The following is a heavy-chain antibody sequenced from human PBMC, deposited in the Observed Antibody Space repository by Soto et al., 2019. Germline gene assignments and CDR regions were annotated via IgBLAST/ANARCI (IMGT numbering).Heavy chain of an antibody. CDR3: AKDHLTYDYYGMDV. J-gene: IGHJ6*02. V-gene: IGHV3-30*18. Sequence: GGSLRLSCASSGFTFSSYGMHWVRQATGKGLEWVAVISYDGSNKYYADSVKGRFTISRDNSKNTLYLQMNSLRAEDTAVYYCAKDHLTYDYYGMDVWGQGTTVTVSS. CDR2: ISYDGSNK. D-gene: IGHD3-3*01. CDR1: GFTFSSYG.